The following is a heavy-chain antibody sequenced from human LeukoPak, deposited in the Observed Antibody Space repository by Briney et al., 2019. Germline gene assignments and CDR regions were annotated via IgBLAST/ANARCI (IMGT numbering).Heavy chain of an antibody. V-gene: IGHV4-4*09. CDR1: GGSISSHY. D-gene: IGHD6-6*01. CDR3: ARHNQYSSSPLDY. J-gene: IGHJ4*02. CDR2: IYTSGST. Sequence: SETLSLTCTVSGGSISSHYWSWIRQPPGKGLEWIGYIYTSGSTNYNPSLKSRVTISVDTSKNQFSLKLSSVTAADTAVYYCARHNQYSSSPLDYWGQGTLATVSS.